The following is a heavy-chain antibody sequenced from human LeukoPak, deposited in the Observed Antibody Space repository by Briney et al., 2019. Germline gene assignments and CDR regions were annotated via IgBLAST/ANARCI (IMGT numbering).Heavy chain of an antibody. CDR3: AREADYYGSGTKFDY. D-gene: IGHD3-10*01. V-gene: IGHV4-61*02. J-gene: IGHJ4*02. CDR2: IYTSGST. Sequence: PSETLSLTCTVSGGSINSTSYYWGWIRQPPGKGLEWIGRIYTSGSTNYNPSLKSRVTISVDTSKNQFSLKLSSVTAADTAVYYCAREADYYGSGTKFDYWGQGTLVTVSS. CDR1: GGSINSTSYY.